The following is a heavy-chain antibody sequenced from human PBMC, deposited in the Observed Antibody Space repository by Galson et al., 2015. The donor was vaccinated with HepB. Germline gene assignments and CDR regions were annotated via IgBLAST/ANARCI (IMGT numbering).Heavy chain of an antibody. CDR3: VRESLMAMVTFDL. CDR1: GFTLSRHG. D-gene: IGHD5-18*01. V-gene: IGHV3-33*01. CDR2: IWHDGSNQ. J-gene: IGHJ4*02. Sequence: SLRLSCAASGFTLSRHGIHWVRQAPGKGLECVAMIWHDGSNQLYADSVKGRLTIPRDNSKNKLYLQMNSLRAEDTAIYYCVRESLMAMVTFDLWGRGTLVTVSS.